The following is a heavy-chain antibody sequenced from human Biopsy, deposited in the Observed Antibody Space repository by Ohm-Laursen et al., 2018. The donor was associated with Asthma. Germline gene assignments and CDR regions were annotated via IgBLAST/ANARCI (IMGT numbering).Heavy chain of an antibody. D-gene: IGHD6-13*01. V-gene: IGHV3-7*03. CDR2: IDLDGGQT. CDR1: NFDFDIFW. Sequence: SLRLSCAASNFDFDIFWMSWVRQAPGKGLEWVANIDLDGGQTFYINSVRGRFTISRDNAKRSVYLQMNNLRVGDSAVYFCTTAGDYWGRGTLVTVSS. CDR3: TTAGDY. J-gene: IGHJ4*02.